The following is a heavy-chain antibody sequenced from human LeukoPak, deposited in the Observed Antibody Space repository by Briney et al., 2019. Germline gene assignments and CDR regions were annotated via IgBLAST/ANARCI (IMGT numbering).Heavy chain of an antibody. CDR1: GFTFSSYA. Sequence: GGSLRLSCAASGFTFSSYAMSWVRQAPRKGLEWVSAISGSGGSTYYADSVKGRFTISRDNSKNTLYLQMNSLRAEDTAVYYCAKLLVGATGPFDYWGQGTLVTVSS. V-gene: IGHV3-23*01. CDR2: ISGSGGST. D-gene: IGHD1-26*01. J-gene: IGHJ4*02. CDR3: AKLLVGATGPFDY.